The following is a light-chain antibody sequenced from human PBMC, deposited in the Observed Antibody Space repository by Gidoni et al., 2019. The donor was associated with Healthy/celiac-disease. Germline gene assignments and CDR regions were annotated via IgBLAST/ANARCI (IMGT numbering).Light chain of an antibody. CDR3: QQYNSYST. CDR1: QSISSW. Sequence: DIQMTQSPSTLSASVGDRVTLTCRASQSISSWLAWYKQKPGKAPKLLIYKASSLESGVPSRFSGSGSGTEFTLTISSLQPDDFATYYCQQYNSYSTFGQGTKVEIK. J-gene: IGKJ1*01. CDR2: KAS. V-gene: IGKV1-5*03.